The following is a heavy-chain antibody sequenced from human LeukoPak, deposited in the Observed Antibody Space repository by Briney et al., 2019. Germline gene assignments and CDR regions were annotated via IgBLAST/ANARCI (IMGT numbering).Heavy chain of an antibody. CDR2: IIPILGIA. CDR3: ARIGYCSSTSCSNYYYYGMDV. V-gene: IGHV1-69*04. Sequence: SVKVSCKASGGTFSSYAISWVRQAPGQGLEWMGRIIPILGIANYAQKFQGRVTITADKSTSTAYMELSSLRSEDTAVYYCARIGYCSSTSCSNYYYYGMDVWGQGTTVTVSS. J-gene: IGHJ6*02. D-gene: IGHD2-2*01. CDR1: GGTFSSYA.